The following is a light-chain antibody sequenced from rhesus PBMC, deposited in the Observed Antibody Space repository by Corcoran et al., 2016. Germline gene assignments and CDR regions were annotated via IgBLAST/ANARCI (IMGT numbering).Light chain of an antibody. J-gene: IGKJ4*01. V-gene: IGKV1-28*01. CDR1: QGISRY. CDR2: AAS. Sequence: DIQMTQSPSSLSASVGDTVTITCRASQGISRYLNGFQPKLGKAPTLLIYAASRLESGVPSRFSGSGAGTDFTLTISSLQPEDFAAYYCLQHNSYPPAFGGGTKVGI. CDR3: LQHNSYPPA.